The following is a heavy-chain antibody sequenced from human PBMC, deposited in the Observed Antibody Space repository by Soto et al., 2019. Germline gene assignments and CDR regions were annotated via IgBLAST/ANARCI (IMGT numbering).Heavy chain of an antibody. CDR2: ISGSGGST. CDR1: GFTFSSYA. V-gene: IGHV3-23*01. CDR3: AKGPGYVVATIYYFDY. J-gene: IGHJ4*02. Sequence: EVQLLESGGGLVQPGGSLRLSCAASGFTFSSYAMSWVRQAPGKGLEWVSAISGSGGSTYYADSVKGRFTISRDNSKNSLYLQMNRLRAEDTAVYYCAKGPGYVVATIYYFDYWGQGTLVTVSS. D-gene: IGHD5-12*01.